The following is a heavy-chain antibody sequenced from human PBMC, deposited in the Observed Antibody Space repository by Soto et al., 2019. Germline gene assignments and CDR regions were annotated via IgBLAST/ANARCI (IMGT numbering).Heavy chain of an antibody. Sequence: SETLSLTCTVSGGSISSSTYYWGWIRQSPGKGLEWVGSIYYNANTYYNPSLMSRVTISVDTSKNQFSLKLSSVTAADTPVYYCAKVKQWLLGPFDYWGQGILVTVSS. V-gene: IGHV4-39*01. CDR3: AKVKQWLLGPFDY. D-gene: IGHD6-19*01. CDR2: IYYNANT. CDR1: GGSISSSTYY. J-gene: IGHJ4*02.